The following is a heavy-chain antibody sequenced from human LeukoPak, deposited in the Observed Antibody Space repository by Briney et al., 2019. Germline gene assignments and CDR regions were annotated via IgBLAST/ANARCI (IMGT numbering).Heavy chain of an antibody. J-gene: IGHJ6*02. CDR1: GFTFSSYA. V-gene: IGHV3-66*01. CDR2: IYSGGST. Sequence: PGGSLRLSCSASGFTFSSYAMHWVRQAPGKGLEWVSVIYSGGSTYYADSVKGRFTISRDNSKNTLYLQMNSLRAEDTAVYYCARDLDPKYGMDVWGQGTTVTVSS. CDR3: ARDLDPKYGMDV.